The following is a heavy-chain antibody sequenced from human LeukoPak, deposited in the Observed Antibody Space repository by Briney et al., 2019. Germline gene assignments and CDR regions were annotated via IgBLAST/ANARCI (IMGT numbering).Heavy chain of an antibody. CDR2: ITGSCDSK. Sequence: PGASLRLFCVASGLTYGNYAMSWARQAPGKALEWVSAITGSCDSKFHADSVKGRFTISRDNSKNTLHLQMNNLRAEDTAIYYRAKSRIVVVTAIDYWGQGILVTVSS. J-gene: IGHJ4*02. CDR3: AKSRIVVVTAIDY. V-gene: IGHV3-23*01. D-gene: IGHD2-21*02. CDR1: GLTYGNYA.